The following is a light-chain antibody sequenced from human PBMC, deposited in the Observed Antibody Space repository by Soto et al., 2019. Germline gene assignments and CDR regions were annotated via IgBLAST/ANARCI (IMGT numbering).Light chain of an antibody. CDR2: EGS. Sequence: QSALTQPASVSGSPGQSITISCTGTSSDMGTYNLVSWYQQHPGKAPKLMIYEGSKRPSGVSNRFSGSKSGTTASLTISGLQAEDEAEYHCCSYATSSTFIFGGGTKLTVL. J-gene: IGLJ2*01. V-gene: IGLV2-23*03. CDR3: CSYATSSTFI. CDR1: SSDMGTYNL.